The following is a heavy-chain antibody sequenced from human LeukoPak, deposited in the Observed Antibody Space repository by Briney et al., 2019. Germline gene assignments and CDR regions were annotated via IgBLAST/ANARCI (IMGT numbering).Heavy chain of an antibody. V-gene: IGHV3-11*04. Sequence: PGGSLRLSCAASGFTFSDYYMSWIRQAPGKGLEWVSYISTSVSTIYYADSVKGRFTTSRDNAKNSLYLQMNGLRAEDTAVYYCARGTPLSGSYSDYFDYWGQGTLVTVSS. J-gene: IGHJ4*02. D-gene: IGHD1-26*01. CDR1: GFTFSDYY. CDR2: ISTSVSTI. CDR3: ARGTPLSGSYSDYFDY.